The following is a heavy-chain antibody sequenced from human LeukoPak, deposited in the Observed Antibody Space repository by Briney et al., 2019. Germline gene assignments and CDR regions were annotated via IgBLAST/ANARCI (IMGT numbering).Heavy chain of an antibody. CDR2: ISAYNGNT. D-gene: IGHD6-19*01. Sequence: GASVKVSCKASGYTFTSYGISWVRQAPGQGLEWMGWISAYNGNTNSAQRLRDRVTMTTDTSTNTAFMELRSLRSDDTAVYYCARDYLGVSSGWYRENALDIWGQGTMVAVSS. J-gene: IGHJ3*02. CDR1: GYTFTSYG. V-gene: IGHV1-18*01. CDR3: ARDYLGVSSGWYRENALDI.